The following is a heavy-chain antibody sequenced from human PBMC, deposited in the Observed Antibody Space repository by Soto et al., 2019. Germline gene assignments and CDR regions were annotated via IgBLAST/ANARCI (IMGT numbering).Heavy chain of an antibody. CDR3: AKGHYDILTGLDY. CDR2: ISDSGDST. J-gene: IGHJ4*02. CDR1: GFTFSNYV. D-gene: IGHD3-9*01. Sequence: GGSLRLSCAASGFTFSNYVMAWVRQAPGKGLEWVSAISDSGDSTYYADSVKGRFTISRDNSTNTLHLQMNSLRVEDTAIYYCAKGHYDILTGLDYWGQGTLVTVSS. V-gene: IGHV3-23*01.